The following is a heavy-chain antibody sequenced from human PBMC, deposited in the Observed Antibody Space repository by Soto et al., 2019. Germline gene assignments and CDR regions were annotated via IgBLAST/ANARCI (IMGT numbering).Heavy chain of an antibody. J-gene: IGHJ4*02. D-gene: IGHD3-3*01. Sequence: GGSLRLSCAASGFTFSSYSMNWVRQAPGKGLEWISYISTTSSSIYYADSVKGRFTISRDNAKNSLFLQMNSLRDEDTAVYYCARKGVAFDYWGQGALVTVYS. CDR1: GFTFSSYS. V-gene: IGHV3-48*02. CDR2: ISTTSSSI. CDR3: ARKGVAFDY.